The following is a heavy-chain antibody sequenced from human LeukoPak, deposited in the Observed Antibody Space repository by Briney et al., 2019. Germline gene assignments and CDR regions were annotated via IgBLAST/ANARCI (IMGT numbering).Heavy chain of an antibody. J-gene: IGHJ5*02. CDR3: ARTRSVEMATMSP. D-gene: IGHD5-24*01. CDR2: IYYSGST. V-gene: IGHV4-39*07. Sequence: PSETLSLTCTVSGGSISSSSYYWGWIRQPPGKGLEWIGSIYYSGSTYYNPSLKSRVTISVDTSKNQFSLKLSSVTAADTAVYYCARTRSVEMATMSPWGQGTLVTVSS. CDR1: GGSISSSSYY.